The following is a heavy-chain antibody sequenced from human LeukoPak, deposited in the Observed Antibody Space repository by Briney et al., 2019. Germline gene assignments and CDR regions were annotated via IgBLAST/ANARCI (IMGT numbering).Heavy chain of an antibody. J-gene: IGHJ4*02. CDR2: MNQNGGEK. D-gene: IGHD2-21*01. Sequence: GGSLRLSCAASGFTFSSYWMTWVRQAPGKGLEWVANMNQNGGEKYYVDSVKGRFTISRDNAKNSLYLQMNSLRAEDTAVYYCARLRYSDYWGQGTLVTVSS. CDR1: GFTFSSYW. V-gene: IGHV3-7*03. CDR3: ARLRYSDY.